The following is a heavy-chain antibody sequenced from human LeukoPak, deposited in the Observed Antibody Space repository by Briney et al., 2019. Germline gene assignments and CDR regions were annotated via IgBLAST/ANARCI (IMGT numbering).Heavy chain of an antibody. D-gene: IGHD3-22*01. V-gene: IGHV6-1*01. Sequence: SQTLSLTCGISGDTVSRNTATWNWIRQSPSRGLEWLGRTYYRSRWFNDNSESVKSRIIITPDTSKNHFSLQLNSVTPEDTAVYNCARGPSSGSWYFDLWGRGTLVIVSS. CDR1: GDTVSRNTAT. CDR3: ARGPSSGSWYFDL. CDR2: TYYRSRWFN. J-gene: IGHJ2*01.